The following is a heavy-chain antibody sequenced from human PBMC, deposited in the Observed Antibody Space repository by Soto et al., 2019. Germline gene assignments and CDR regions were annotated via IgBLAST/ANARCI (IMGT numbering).Heavy chain of an antibody. Sequence: LVESLKISCKGSGYSFTSYWISWVRQMPGKGLEWMGRIDPSDSYTNYSPSFQGHVTISADKSISTAYLQWSSLKASDTAMYYCASLSRRAVGARNGAFDIWGQGTMVTVSS. CDR2: IDPSDSYT. CDR3: ASLSRRAVGARNGAFDI. CDR1: GYSFTSYW. V-gene: IGHV5-10-1*01. J-gene: IGHJ3*02. D-gene: IGHD1-26*01.